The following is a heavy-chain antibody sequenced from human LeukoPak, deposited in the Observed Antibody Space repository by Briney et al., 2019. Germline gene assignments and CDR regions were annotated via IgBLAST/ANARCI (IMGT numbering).Heavy chain of an antibody. CDR1: GFTFKSYE. CDR3: AKYPSDSGY. J-gene: IGHJ4*02. Sequence: PGGSLRLSCAASGFTFKSYEMNWFRQAPGKGLEWVSYISSSSATMYYANSVKGRSTISRDDAKNSLFLQMNSLRAEDTAIYYCAKYPSDSGYWGQGTLVTVSS. CDR2: ISSSSATM. D-gene: IGHD1-26*01. V-gene: IGHV3-48*03.